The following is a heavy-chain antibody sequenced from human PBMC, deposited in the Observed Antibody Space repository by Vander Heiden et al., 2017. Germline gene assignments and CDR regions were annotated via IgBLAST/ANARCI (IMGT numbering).Heavy chain of an antibody. J-gene: IGHJ4*02. CDR2: ISYDGSNK. V-gene: IGHV3-30*18. CDR1: GFTVSSYG. D-gene: IGHD5-12*01. CDR3: AKDRIGKRTSKWLRFAFTDY. Sequence: QVQLVESGGGVVQPGRSLRLSCAASGFTVSSYGMHWVRQAPGKGLEWVAVISYDGSNKYYADSVKGRFTISRDNSKNTLYRQMNSLRAEDTAVYYCAKDRIGKRTSKWLRFAFTDYWGQGTLVTVSS.